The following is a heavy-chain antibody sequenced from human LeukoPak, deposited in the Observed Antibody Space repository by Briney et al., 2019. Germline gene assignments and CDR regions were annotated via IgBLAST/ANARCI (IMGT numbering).Heavy chain of an antibody. CDR1: VASFSGYY. D-gene: IGHD3-9*01. CDR3: ARDGYDILTGYYRDY. Sequence: SETLSLTWAVYVASFSGYYWSWIRQPPGKGLEWIGEINHSGSTNYNPSLKSRVTISVDTSKNQFSLKLSSVTAADTAVYYCARDGYDILTGYYRDYWGQGTLVTVSS. V-gene: IGHV4-34*01. J-gene: IGHJ4*02. CDR2: INHSGST.